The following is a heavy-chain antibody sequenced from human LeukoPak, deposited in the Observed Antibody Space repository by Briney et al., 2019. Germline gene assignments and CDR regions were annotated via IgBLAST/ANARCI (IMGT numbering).Heavy chain of an antibody. V-gene: IGHV4-34*01. D-gene: IGHD3-10*01. CDR3: AKMGYGSRSSFYY. J-gene: IGHJ4*02. CDR2: INRSGST. CDR1: GGSFSGYY. Sequence: SETLSLTCAVYGGSFSGYYWSWIRQPPRKGLEWIGEINRSGSTNYNPSLKSRVTISVDTSENQLSLKLSSVTAADTAVYYCAKMGYGSRSSFYYWGQGTLVTVSS.